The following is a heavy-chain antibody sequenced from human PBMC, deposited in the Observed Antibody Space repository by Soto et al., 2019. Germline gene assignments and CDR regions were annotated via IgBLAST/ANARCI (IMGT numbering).Heavy chain of an antibody. Sequence: QVQLVQSGAEVKKPGSSVKVSCKASGGTFSSYAISWVRQAPGQGLEWMGGIIPIFGTANYAQKFRGRVTITADESTSTAYMELSSLRSEDTAVYYCASLLGPMVRGGSGMDVWGQGTTVTVSS. J-gene: IGHJ6*02. CDR1: GGTFSSYA. CDR2: IIPIFGTA. V-gene: IGHV1-69*01. D-gene: IGHD3-10*01. CDR3: ASLLGPMVRGGSGMDV.